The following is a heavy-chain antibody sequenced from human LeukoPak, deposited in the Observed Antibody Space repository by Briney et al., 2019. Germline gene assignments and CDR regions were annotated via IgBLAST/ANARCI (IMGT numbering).Heavy chain of an antibody. D-gene: IGHD3-9*01. Sequence: GGSLRLSCAASGSTFSSYSMNWVRQAPGKGLEWVSSISSSSSYIYYADSVKGRFTISRDNAKNSLYLQMNSLRAEDTAVYYCARVQVYYDILTGYLYYFDYWGQGTLVTVSS. J-gene: IGHJ4*02. CDR1: GSTFSSYS. CDR2: ISSSSSYI. CDR3: ARVQVYYDILTGYLYYFDY. V-gene: IGHV3-21*01.